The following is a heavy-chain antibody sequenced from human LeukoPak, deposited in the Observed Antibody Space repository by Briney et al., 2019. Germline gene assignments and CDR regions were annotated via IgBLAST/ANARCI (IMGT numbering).Heavy chain of an antibody. Sequence: PGGSLRPSCAASGFTFNNFPMAWVRQAPGKGLEWVSAISGSGTSTYYADSVKGRFTISRDNSKNTLYMQMNNLRAEDTAVYYCAKDGVDYDFWSGYFHVDYWGQGILVTVSS. V-gene: IGHV3-23*01. CDR1: GFTFNNFP. J-gene: IGHJ4*02. D-gene: IGHD3-3*01. CDR2: ISGSGTST. CDR3: AKDGVDYDFWSGYFHVDY.